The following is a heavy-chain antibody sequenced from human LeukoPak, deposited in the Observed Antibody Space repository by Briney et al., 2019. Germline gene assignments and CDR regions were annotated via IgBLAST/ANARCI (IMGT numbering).Heavy chain of an antibody. CDR1: GFTFSTYW. D-gene: IGHD7-27*01. V-gene: IGHV3-7*05. J-gene: IGHJ4*02. CDR2: TKQDESEK. Sequence: GGSLRLSCAASGFTFSTYWMAWVRQAPGKGLEWVANTKQDESEKYYVDSVKGRFSISRDNAKNSLYLQMNSLRDEDTAVYYCARDVTGALDYWGQGTLVTVSS. CDR3: ARDVTGALDY.